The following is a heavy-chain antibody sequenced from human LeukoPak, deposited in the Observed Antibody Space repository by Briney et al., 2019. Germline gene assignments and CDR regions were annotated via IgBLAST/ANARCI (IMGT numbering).Heavy chain of an antibody. J-gene: IGHJ3*02. CDR2: IIQDGNEK. D-gene: IGHD3-16*01. Sequence: GGSLRLSCAASGFTVSSNYMSWVRQAPGKGLEWVANIIQDGNEKFYVGSVKGRFTISRDNAKNSLYLQMNSLRAEDTAVYYCAREGASKISHAFDIWGQGTMVTVSS. CDR3: AREGASKISHAFDI. V-gene: IGHV3-7*01. CDR1: GFTVSSNY.